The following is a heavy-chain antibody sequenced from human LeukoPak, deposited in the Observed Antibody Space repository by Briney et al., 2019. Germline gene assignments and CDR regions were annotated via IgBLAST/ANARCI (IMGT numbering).Heavy chain of an antibody. CDR1: GFTFSSYS. V-gene: IGHV3-21*01. CDR2: ISSSSSNI. CDR3: ARDLELITIFGVVISRFDP. Sequence: GGSLRLSCAASGFTFSSYSMNWVRQAPGKGLEWVSSISSSSSNIYYADSVKGRFTISRDNAKNSLYLQMNSLRAEDTAVYYCARDLELITIFGVVISRFDPWGQGTLVTVSS. D-gene: IGHD3-3*01. J-gene: IGHJ5*02.